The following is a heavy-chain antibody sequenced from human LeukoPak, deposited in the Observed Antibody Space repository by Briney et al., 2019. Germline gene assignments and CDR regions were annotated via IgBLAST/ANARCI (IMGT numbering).Heavy chain of an antibody. J-gene: IGHJ5*02. V-gene: IGHV3-66*01. D-gene: IGHD3-3*01. CDR2: IYSGGGT. Sequence: GGSLRLSCAASEFTVSSNYMSWVRQAPGKGLEWVSIIYSGGGTYYTDSVKGRFTISRDNAKNSLYLQMNSLRAEDTAVYYCARGYDFWSGDLNWFDPWGQGTLVTVSS. CDR1: EFTVSSNY. CDR3: ARGYDFWSGDLNWFDP.